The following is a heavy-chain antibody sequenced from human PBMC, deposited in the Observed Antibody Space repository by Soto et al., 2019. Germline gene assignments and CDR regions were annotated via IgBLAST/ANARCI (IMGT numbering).Heavy chain of an antibody. Sequence: SETLSLTCTVSGGSISSGGYYWSWIRQHPGKGLEWIGYIYYSGSTYYNPSLKSRVTISVDTSKNQFSLKLSSVTAADTAVYYCAREASTSYYYGMDVWGQGTTVTVS. CDR3: AREASTSYYYGMDV. V-gene: IGHV4-31*03. CDR2: IYYSGST. CDR1: GGSISSGGYY. D-gene: IGHD1-1*01. J-gene: IGHJ6*02.